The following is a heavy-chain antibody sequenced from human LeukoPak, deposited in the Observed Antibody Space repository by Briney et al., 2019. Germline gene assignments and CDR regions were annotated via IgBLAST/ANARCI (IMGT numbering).Heavy chain of an antibody. CDR3: AKESGYFDWLSFDY. Sequence: GGSLRLSCAASGFTFSSYGMHWVRQAPGKGLEWVAVISYDGSNKYYADSVKGRFTISRDNSKNTLYLQVNSLRAEDTAVYYCAKESGYFDWLSFDYWGQGTLVTVSS. V-gene: IGHV3-30*18. CDR1: GFTFSSYG. CDR2: ISYDGSNK. D-gene: IGHD3-9*01. J-gene: IGHJ4*02.